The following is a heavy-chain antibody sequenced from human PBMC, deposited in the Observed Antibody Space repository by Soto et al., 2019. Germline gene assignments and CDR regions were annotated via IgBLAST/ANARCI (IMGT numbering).Heavy chain of an antibody. J-gene: IGHJ4*02. CDR3: AREGYYYDSSGYTKYFDY. Sequence: SGGSLRLSCAASGFTFSSYGMHWVRQAPGKGLEWVAVIWYDGSNKYYADSVKGRFTISRDNSKNTLYLQMNSLRAEDTAVYYCAREGYYYDSSGYTKYFDYWGQGTLVTVSS. CDR2: IWYDGSNK. V-gene: IGHV3-33*01. D-gene: IGHD3-22*01. CDR1: GFTFSSYG.